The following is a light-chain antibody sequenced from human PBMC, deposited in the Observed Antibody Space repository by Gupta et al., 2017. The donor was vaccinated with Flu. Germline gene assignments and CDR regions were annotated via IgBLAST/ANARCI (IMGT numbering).Light chain of an antibody. CDR2: MTS. Sequence: PSTLSASVVDRVTIACLASQSITGWLAWYQQKPGKAPKLLIYMTSSLASGVPSRFSGSGSGTEFTLTISSLQPDDFATYYCQQYNSYTGTFGQGTKVEIK. CDR3: QQYNSYTGT. J-gene: IGKJ1*01. CDR1: QSITGW. V-gene: IGKV1-5*03.